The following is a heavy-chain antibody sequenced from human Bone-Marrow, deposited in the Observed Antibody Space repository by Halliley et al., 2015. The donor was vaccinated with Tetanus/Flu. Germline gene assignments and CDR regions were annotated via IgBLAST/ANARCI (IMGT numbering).Heavy chain of an antibody. J-gene: IGHJ4*02. D-gene: IGHD3-22*01. CDR3: ARDLGGIDSSGYLDY. Sequence: WIGYVSYSGSTNYIPSLKSRVTISVDTSKNQFSLKLSSVTAADTAVYYCARDLGGIDSSGYLDYWGQGTLVTVSS. CDR2: VSYSGST. V-gene: IGHV4-59*01.